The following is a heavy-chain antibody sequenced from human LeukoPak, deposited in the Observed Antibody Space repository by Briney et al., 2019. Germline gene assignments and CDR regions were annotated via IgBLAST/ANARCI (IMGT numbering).Heavy chain of an antibody. J-gene: IGHJ6*02. CDR2: MNPNSGNT. CDR3: ARDSVATVRALVYYYGMDV. V-gene: IGHV1-8*01. D-gene: IGHD4-17*01. Sequence: GASLKVSCKTSGYSFSTFDINWVRQATGQGLEWMGWMNPNSGNTNYEQKFQGRLTMTRDTSISTAYMELSSLRSEDTAVYYCARDSVATVRALVYYYGMDVWGQGTTVTVSS. CDR1: GYSFSTFD.